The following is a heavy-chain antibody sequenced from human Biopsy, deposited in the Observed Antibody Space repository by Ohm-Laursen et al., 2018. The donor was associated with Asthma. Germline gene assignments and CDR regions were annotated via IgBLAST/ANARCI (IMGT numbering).Heavy chain of an antibody. CDR2: IDPNSGGT. Sequence: ASVKVSCKASGDSFSNYAISWVRQAPGQGLEWMGRIDPNSGGTNYAQKFLGRVTMNRDTSVNTAFMVLSRLRSDDTAVYYCARIKIRIGAGTDRYFDLWGRGTLVTVSS. D-gene: IGHD3-16*01. J-gene: IGHJ2*01. V-gene: IGHV1-2*06. CDR1: GDSFSNYA. CDR3: ARIKIRIGAGTDRYFDL.